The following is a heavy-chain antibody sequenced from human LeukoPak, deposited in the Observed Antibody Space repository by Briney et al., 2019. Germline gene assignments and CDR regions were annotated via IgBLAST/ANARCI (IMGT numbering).Heavy chain of an antibody. CDR2: INHSGST. D-gene: IGHD3-9*01. CDR1: GGSFSGYY. J-gene: IGHJ4*02. Sequence: SETLSLACAVYGGSFSGYYWSWIRQPPGKGLEWIGEINHSGSTNYNPSLTSRVTISVDTSKNQFSLKLSSVTAADTAVYYCARGRTIFYYWGQGTLVTVSS. CDR3: ARGRTIFYY. V-gene: IGHV4-34*01.